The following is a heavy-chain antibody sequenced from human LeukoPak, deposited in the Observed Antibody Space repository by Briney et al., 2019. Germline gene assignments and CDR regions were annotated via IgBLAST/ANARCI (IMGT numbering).Heavy chain of an antibody. J-gene: IGHJ6*03. V-gene: IGHV4-34*01. CDR2: INHSGST. CDR3: ARGGGIYYYYMDV. Sequence: SETLSLTCAVYGGSFSGYYWSWIRQPPGKGLEWIGEINHSGSTNYNPSLKSRVTISVDTSKNQFSLKLSSVTAADTAVYYCARGGGIYYYYMDVWGKGTTVTVSS. D-gene: IGHD3-16*01. CDR1: GGSFSGYY.